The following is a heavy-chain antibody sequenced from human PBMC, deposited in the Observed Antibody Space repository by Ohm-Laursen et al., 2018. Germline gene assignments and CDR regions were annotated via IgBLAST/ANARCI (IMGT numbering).Heavy chain of an antibody. CDR2: INHRGTT. D-gene: IGHD1-7*01. CDR1: GESFSGSY. Sequence: GTLSLTCTVYGESFSGSYCNWIRQPPGKGLEWIGEINHRGTTNYKSSLKSRVTISVDTSKNQLSLELTSVTAADTAAYYCVRGGPGGTPDDYWGQGTLVTVSS. V-gene: IGHV4-34*01. CDR3: VRGGPGGTPDDY. J-gene: IGHJ4*02.